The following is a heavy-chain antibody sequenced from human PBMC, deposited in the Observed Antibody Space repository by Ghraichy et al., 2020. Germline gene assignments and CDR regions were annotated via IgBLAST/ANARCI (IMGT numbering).Heavy chain of an antibody. Sequence: GGSLRLSCAASGFTFSSYAMHWVRQAPGKGLEYVSTISSDGGSTYYADSVNGRFTISRDNSKNTLYLQMGTLRAEDMAVDYCARGGSSNTYSCMDYWGQGSLVTVSS. J-gene: IGHJ4*02. CDR2: ISSDGGST. V-gene: IGHV3-64*02. D-gene: IGHD2-2*01. CDR1: GFTFSSYA. CDR3: ARGGSSNTYSCMDY.